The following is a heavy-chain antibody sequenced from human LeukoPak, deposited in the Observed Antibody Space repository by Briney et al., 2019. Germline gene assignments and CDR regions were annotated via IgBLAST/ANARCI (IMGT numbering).Heavy chain of an antibody. D-gene: IGHD5-24*01. CDR1: GYTFTHYY. CDR3: AKIGYNHYFDY. V-gene: IGHV1-2*02. CDR2: INPNSGGT. Sequence: ASVTVSCSASGYTFTHYYLHWVRQAPGQGLEWMGWINPNSGGTNNAQTFQGRVTMTRDTSITTAYMELSRLRSDDTAVYYCAKIGYNHYFDYWGQGTLVTVSS. J-gene: IGHJ4*02.